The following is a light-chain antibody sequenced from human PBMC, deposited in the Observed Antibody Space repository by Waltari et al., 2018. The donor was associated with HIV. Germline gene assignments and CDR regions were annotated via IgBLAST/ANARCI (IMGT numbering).Light chain of an antibody. CDR2: EVD. CDR1: TTDGSSSNL. J-gene: IGLJ2*01. CDR3: CSYASSGTFVV. V-gene: IGLV2-23*02. Sequence: QSALTQPASVSGSPGQSNNNSCTGITTDGSSSNLVPWYQHHPGKAPKLMIFEVDKRPSGVSNRFSGSKSGNTASLTTSWLQAEDEADYYCCSYASSGTFVVFGGGTNLTVL.